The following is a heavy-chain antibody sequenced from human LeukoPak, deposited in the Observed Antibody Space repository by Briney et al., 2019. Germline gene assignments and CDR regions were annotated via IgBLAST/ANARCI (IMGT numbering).Heavy chain of an antibody. CDR2: IYPGDSDT. V-gene: IGHV5-51*01. CDR3: ARRRDLYPGSYYPFDY. D-gene: IGHD1-26*01. J-gene: IGHJ4*02. CDR1: GYSFTSYW. Sequence: GESLKISCKGSGYSFTSYWIGWVRQMPGKGLEWMGIIYPGDSDTRYSPSCQGQATIAADKSISTAYLQWSSLKASDTAMYYCARRRDLYPGSYYPFDYWGQGTLVTVSS.